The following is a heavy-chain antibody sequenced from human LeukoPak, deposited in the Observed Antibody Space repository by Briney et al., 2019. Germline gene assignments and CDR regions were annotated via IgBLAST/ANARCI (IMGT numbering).Heavy chain of an antibody. CDR1: RGSLSGSF. J-gene: IGHJ4*02. V-gene: IGHV4-34*01. CDR2: INHSGTS. CDR3: ARGLVRLARPFDS. D-gene: IGHD3-9*01. Sequence: SETLSLTCAVQRGSLSGSFWTWIRQPPGKGLEWIGEINHSGTSNYSPSLKSRVTMSADTSKNQLSLNLTSVTAADTAIYYWARGLVRLARPFDSWGQGTVVTVSS.